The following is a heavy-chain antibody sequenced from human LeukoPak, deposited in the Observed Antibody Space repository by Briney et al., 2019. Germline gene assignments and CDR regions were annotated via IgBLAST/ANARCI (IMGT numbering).Heavy chain of an antibody. CDR2: ISYDGSNK. J-gene: IGHJ5*02. CDR3: ARAQYDFWSGSYSWFDP. D-gene: IGHD3-3*01. Sequence: GGSLRLSCAASGFTFSSYAMHWVRQAPGKGLEWVAAISYDGSNKYYADSVKGRFTISRDNSKNTLYLQMNSLRAEDTAVYYCARAQYDFWSGSYSWFDPWGQGTLVTVSS. V-gene: IGHV3-30*01. CDR1: GFTFSSYA.